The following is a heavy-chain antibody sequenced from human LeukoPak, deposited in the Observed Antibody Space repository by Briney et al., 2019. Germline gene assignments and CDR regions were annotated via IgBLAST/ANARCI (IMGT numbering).Heavy chain of an antibody. CDR3: AKDYSFSNFN. CDR2: INEHGRET. Sequence: GGSLRLSCVASGFNVYNHWMTWVRQAPGKGLEWVANINEHGRETYYADSVKGRFTISRDNAKKSLYLQLNSLSVEDTAMYYCAKDYSFSNFNWGRRTLVTVSS. V-gene: IGHV3-7*03. CDR1: GFNVYNHW. J-gene: IGHJ4*02. D-gene: IGHD2-15*01.